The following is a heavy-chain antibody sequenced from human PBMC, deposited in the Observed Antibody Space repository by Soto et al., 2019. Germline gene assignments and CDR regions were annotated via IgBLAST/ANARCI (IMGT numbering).Heavy chain of an antibody. V-gene: IGHV1-69*04. CDR2: IIPILGIA. CDR3: ARDEVAPDKKSTDYYYGMDV. J-gene: IGHJ6*02. CDR1: GGTFGSYT. Sequence: GASVKVSCKASGGTFGSYTIRWVRQAPGQGLEWMGRIIPILGIANYAQKFQGRVTITADKSTSTAYMELSSLRSEDTAVYYCARDEVAPDKKSTDYYYGMDVWGQGTTVTVSS. D-gene: IGHD5-12*01.